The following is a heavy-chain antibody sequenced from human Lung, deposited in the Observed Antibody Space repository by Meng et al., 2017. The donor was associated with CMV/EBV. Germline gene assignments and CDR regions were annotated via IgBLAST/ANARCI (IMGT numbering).Heavy chain of an antibody. D-gene: IGHD3-22*01. CDR2: IYDNWST. V-gene: IGHV4-61*01. CDR1: SGSVSSDSYY. CDR3: ARGSPGEYYTNSRGYFYFDN. J-gene: IGHJ4*02. Sequence: SETLSLTCTVSSGSVSSDSYYWSWIRQPPGKGLEWIAYIYDNWSTNYHPSLKSRVTISVDTSKNQFSLKLTSVTAADTAVYYCARGSPGEYYTNSRGYFYFDNWGPGNRV.